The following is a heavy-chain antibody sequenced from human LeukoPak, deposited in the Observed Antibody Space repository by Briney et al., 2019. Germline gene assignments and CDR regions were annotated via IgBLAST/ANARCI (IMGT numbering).Heavy chain of an antibody. Sequence: SVKVSCKASGGTFSSYAFSWVRQAPGQGLEWMGGIIPIFGTANYARKFQGRVTITADESTSTAYMELSSLRSEDTAVYYCARAITIFGVVITPLSYGMDVWGQGTTVTVSS. V-gene: IGHV1-69*13. CDR2: IIPIFGTA. J-gene: IGHJ6*02. CDR1: GGTFSSYA. D-gene: IGHD3-3*01. CDR3: ARAITIFGVVITPLSYGMDV.